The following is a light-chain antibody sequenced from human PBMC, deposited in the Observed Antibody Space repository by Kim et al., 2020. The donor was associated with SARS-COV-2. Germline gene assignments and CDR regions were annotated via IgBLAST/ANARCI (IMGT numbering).Light chain of an antibody. J-gene: IGLJ1*01. V-gene: IGLV3-1*01. CDR3: QAWDSSTAYV. CDR2: QDS. Sequence: SYELTQPPSVSVSPGPTASITCSGDKLGDKYACWYQQKPGQSPVLVIYQDSKRPSGIPERFSGSNSGNTATLTISGTQAMDEADYYCQAWDSSTAYVFGT. CDR1: KLGDKY.